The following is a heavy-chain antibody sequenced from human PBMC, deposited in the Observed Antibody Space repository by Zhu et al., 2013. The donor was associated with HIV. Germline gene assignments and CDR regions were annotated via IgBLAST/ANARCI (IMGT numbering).Heavy chain of an antibody. V-gene: IGHV1-2*02. D-gene: IGHD1-26*01. J-gene: IGHJ4*02. CDR3: ARAPLGGSYGVGYFDY. CDR1: GYTFTGYY. CDR2: INPNSGGT. Sequence: QVQLVQSGAEVKKPGASVKVSCKASGYTFTGYYMHWVRQAPGQGLEWMGWINPNSGGTNYAQKFQGRVTMTRDTSISTAYMELSRLRSDDTAVYYCARAPLGGSYGVGYFDYWGQGTLVTVSS.